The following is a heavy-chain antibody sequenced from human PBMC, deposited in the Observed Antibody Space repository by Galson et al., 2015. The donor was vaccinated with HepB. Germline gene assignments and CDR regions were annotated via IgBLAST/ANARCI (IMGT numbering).Heavy chain of an antibody. CDR3: ARDPSCSGGTCYSLRN. CDR1: GYTFTSYG. V-gene: IGHV7-4-1*02. CDR2: INTNTGNP. J-gene: IGHJ4*02. D-gene: IGHD2-15*01. Sequence: SVKVSCKASGYTFTSYGISWVRQAPGQGLEWMGWINTNTGNPTYAQGFTGRFVFSLDTSVDTAYLQISRLKADDTAMYYCARDPSCSGGTCYSLRNWGQGTRVTVSS.